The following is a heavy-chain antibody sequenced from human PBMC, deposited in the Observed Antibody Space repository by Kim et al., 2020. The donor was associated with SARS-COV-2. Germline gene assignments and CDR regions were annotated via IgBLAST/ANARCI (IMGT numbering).Heavy chain of an antibody. D-gene: IGHD2-15*01. CDR3: ARDNCGGGSCYGAAFHY. J-gene: IGHJ4*02. V-gene: IGHV3-30*07. Sequence: SGRGGFTISRDNSKNTGYLQMSSLRAEDTAVYFCARDNCGGGSCYGAAFHYWGQGTLVTVSS.